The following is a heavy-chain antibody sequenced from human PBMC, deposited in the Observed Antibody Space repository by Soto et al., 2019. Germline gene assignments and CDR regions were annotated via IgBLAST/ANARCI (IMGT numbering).Heavy chain of an antibody. Sequence: GGSLRLSCAASGFAFSTYAMNWVRQIPGKGLEWVASISDRGSKTYYADSVKGRVTIYRDNSMNTVSLQMNNLRAEDTAVYYCVKKKGPTDSDLQYFFDSWGQGRLVTVSS. V-gene: IGHV3-23*01. CDR3: VKKKGPTDSDLQYFFDS. CDR1: GFAFSTYA. CDR2: ISDRGSKT. J-gene: IGHJ4*02. D-gene: IGHD4-17*01.